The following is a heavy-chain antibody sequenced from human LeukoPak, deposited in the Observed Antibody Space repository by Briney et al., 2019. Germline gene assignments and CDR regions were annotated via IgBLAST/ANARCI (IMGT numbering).Heavy chain of an antibody. J-gene: IGHJ4*02. V-gene: IGHV3-30*04. CDR3: ARAVYRSGGYYFDY. CDR2: ISYDGSDK. D-gene: IGHD6-19*01. CDR1: GFTFSSYA. Sequence: PGRSLRLSCAASGFTFSSYAMQWVRQAPGKGLEWVAVISYDGSDKNYADSVKGRFTISRDNSKNTLYLQMNSLRADDTAAYYCARAVYRSGGYYFDYWGQGTLVIVSS.